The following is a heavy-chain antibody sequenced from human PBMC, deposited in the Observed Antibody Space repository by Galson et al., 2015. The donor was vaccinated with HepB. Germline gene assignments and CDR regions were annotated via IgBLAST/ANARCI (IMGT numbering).Heavy chain of an antibody. CDR3: ARVQAVDYGDWFDP. Sequence: LRLSCAASGFTFSNYAMSWVRQAPGKGLEWVSAISGSGGSTYYADSVKGRFTISRDNSKNTLYLQMNSLRAEDTAVYYCARVQAVDYGDWFDPWGQGTLVTVSS. CDR1: GFTFSNYA. D-gene: IGHD4-17*01. CDR2: ISGSGGST. V-gene: IGHV3-23*01. J-gene: IGHJ5*02.